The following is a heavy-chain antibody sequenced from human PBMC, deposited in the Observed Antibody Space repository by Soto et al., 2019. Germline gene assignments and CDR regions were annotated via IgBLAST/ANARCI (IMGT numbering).Heavy chain of an antibody. CDR1: GYSISSGYY. D-gene: IGHD6-13*01. J-gene: IGHJ4*02. CDR3: ARTGYSSSWYGN. CDR2: IYHSGST. Sequence: PSETLSLTCAVSGYSISSGYYWGWIRQPPGKGLEWIGSIYHSGSTYYNPSLKSRVTISVDTSKNQFSLKLSSVTAADTAVYYCARTGYSSSWYGNWGQGTLVTVSS. V-gene: IGHV4-38-2*01.